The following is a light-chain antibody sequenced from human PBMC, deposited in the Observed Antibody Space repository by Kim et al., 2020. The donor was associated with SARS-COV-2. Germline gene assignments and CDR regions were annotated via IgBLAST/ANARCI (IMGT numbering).Light chain of an antibody. Sequence: SSVGDRFANTCRASQGIRDKLGWYQQKLGRAPKLLIFAASNLQVEVPSRFSGSGSGTFFTLTITSLQPEDFATYYCLQDYSYPYTFGQGTKLEI. V-gene: IGKV1-6*01. J-gene: IGKJ2*01. CDR1: QGIRDK. CDR3: LQDYSYPYT. CDR2: AAS.